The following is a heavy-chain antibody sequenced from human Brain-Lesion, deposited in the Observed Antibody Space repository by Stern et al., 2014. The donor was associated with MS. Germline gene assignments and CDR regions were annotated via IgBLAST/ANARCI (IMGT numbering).Heavy chain of an antibody. CDR1: GDSISSGRFY. D-gene: IGHD4-17*01. CDR2: IHFTGST. J-gene: IGHJ5*02. Sequence: VQLVESGPGLVKPSQTLFLTCAVSGDSISSGRFYWSWIRQHPGKGLEWIGNIHFTGSTYYNPSLNSRLSISLDRSKNQFSLKLRSVTAADTAVYYCARDTGAGHGDYGSDWIAPWGQGTLVTVSA. V-gene: IGHV4-31*11. CDR3: ARDTGAGHGDYGSDWIAP.